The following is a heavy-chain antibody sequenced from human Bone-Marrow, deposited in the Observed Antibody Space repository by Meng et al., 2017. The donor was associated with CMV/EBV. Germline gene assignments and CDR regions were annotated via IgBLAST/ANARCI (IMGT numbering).Heavy chain of an antibody. CDR1: GYTFTGYY. CDR2: INPNSGGT. J-gene: IGHJ6*02. D-gene: IGHD2/OR15-2a*01. V-gene: IGHV1-2*02. CDR3: ARVSPHLDYYYGMDV. Sequence: SGYTFTGYYMHWVRQAPGQGLEWMGWINPNSGGTNYAQKFQGRVTMTRDTSISTAYMELSRLRSDDTAVYYCARVSPHLDYYYGMDVWGQGTTVTVSS.